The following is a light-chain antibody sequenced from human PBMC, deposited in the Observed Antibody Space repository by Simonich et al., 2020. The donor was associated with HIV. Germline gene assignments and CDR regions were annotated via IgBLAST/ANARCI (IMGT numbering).Light chain of an antibody. CDR2: KAS. J-gene: IGKJ2*01. CDR1: QNIDSW. Sequence: DIQMTQSPSTLSASVGDRVTITCRASQNIDSWLAWYQQKPGKAPKLLIYKASSLESGVPSRFSGSGSGTEFTLTISSLQPEDFATYYCQQSYSDPRTFGQGTKLEIK. CDR3: QQSYSDPRT. V-gene: IGKV1-5*03.